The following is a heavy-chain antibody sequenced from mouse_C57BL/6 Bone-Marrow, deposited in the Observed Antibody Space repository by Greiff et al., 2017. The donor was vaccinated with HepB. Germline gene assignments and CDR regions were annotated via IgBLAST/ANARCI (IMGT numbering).Heavy chain of an antibody. D-gene: IGHD2-1*01. CDR1: GFTFSSYG. J-gene: IGHJ4*01. CDR3: ARQSLYPYAMDY. V-gene: IGHV5-6*02. CDR2: ISSGGSYT. Sequence: DVMLVESGGDLVKPGGSLKLSCAASGFTFSSYGMSWVRQTPDKRLEWVATISSGGSYTYYPDSVKGRFTISRDNAKNTLYLQMSSLKSEDTAMYYCARQSLYPYAMDYWGQGTSVTVSS.